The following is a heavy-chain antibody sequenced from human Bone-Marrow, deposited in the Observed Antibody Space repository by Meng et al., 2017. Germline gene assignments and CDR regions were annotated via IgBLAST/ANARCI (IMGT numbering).Heavy chain of an antibody. Sequence: GESLKISCTASGFTFGDYAMSWFRQAPGKGLGWVGFISSKAYGGTTEYAASVKGRFTISRYDYKSIACLQMNSLKTEDTAVYYSTRDCPAPPSLQLWLSANYYYYYGMDVWGQGTTVTVSS. J-gene: IGHJ6*02. CDR3: TRDCPAPPSLQLWLSANYYYYYGMDV. V-gene: IGHV3-49*03. CDR1: GFTFGDYA. D-gene: IGHD5-18*01. CDR2: ISSKAYGGTT.